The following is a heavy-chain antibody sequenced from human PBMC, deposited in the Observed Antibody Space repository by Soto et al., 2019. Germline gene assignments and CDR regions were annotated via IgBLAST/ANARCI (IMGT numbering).Heavy chain of an antibody. CDR1: GGSISSSSYY. Sequence: QLQLQESGPGLVKPSETLSLTCTVSGGSISSSSYYWGSIRQPPGKVLEWIGRIFYSRSTYYYASLKSRVTISVDTSKNQFSLKLSSVTAADTAVYYCARTRAVWFDPWGQGTLVTVSS. CDR3: ARTRAVWFDP. D-gene: IGHD6-19*01. CDR2: IFYSRST. J-gene: IGHJ5*02. V-gene: IGHV4-39*01.